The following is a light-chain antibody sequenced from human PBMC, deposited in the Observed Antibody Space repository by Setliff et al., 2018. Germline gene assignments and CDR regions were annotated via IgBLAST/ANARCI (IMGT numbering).Light chain of an antibody. V-gene: IGLV1-44*01. CDR2: KNN. CDR1: SSNIGSHS. Sequence: QSVLTQPPSASGTPGQRVTISCSGSSSNIGSHSVNWYQQFPGMAPKLLIYKNNQRSSGVPDRFSGSKSGTLASLAISGLQSEDEADYHCATWDDSLNGYVFATGTKVTVL. J-gene: IGLJ1*01. CDR3: ATWDDSLNGYV.